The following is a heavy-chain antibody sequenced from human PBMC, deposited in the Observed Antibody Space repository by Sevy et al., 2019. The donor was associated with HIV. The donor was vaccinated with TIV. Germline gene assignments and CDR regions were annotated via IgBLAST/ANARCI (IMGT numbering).Heavy chain of an antibody. CDR3: ARAPSLLYDSSGYYLYYFDY. CDR2: IKQDGSEK. V-gene: IGHV3-7*01. J-gene: IGHJ4*02. D-gene: IGHD3-22*01. CDR1: GFTFSSYW. Sequence: GGSLRLSCAASGFTFSSYWMIWVRQAPGKGLEWVANIKQDGSEKYYVDSVKGRFTISRDNAKNSLYLQMNSLRAEDTAVYYCARAPSLLYDSSGYYLYYFDYWGQGTLVTVSS.